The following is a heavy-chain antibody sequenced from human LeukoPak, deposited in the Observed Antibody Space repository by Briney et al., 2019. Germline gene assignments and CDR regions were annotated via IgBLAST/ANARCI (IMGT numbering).Heavy chain of an antibody. J-gene: IGHJ4*02. D-gene: IGHD6-19*01. V-gene: IGHV3-9*01. CDR2: ISWNSGSI. CDR3: AKIPVAGTTTSN. CDR1: GFTFDDYA. Sequence: GGSLRLSCAASGFTFDDYAMYWVRQAPGKGLEWVSGISWNSGSIGYADSVKGRFTISRDNAKNSLYLQVNSLRAEDTALYYCAKIPVAGTTTSNWGQGTLVTVSS.